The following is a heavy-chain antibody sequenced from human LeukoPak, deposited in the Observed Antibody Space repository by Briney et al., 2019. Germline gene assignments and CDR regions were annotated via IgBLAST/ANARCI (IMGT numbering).Heavy chain of an antibody. V-gene: IGHV3-30*02. CDR3: AKSYYDILTGYSRFDP. D-gene: IGHD3-9*01. Sequence: PGGSLRLSCAASGFTFSSYGMHWVRQAPGKGLEWVAFIRYDGSNKYYADSVKGRFTISRDNSKNTLYLQMNSLRAEDTAVYYCAKSYYDILTGYSRFDPWGQGTLVTVSS. CDR2: IRYDGSNK. J-gene: IGHJ5*02. CDR1: GFTFSSYG.